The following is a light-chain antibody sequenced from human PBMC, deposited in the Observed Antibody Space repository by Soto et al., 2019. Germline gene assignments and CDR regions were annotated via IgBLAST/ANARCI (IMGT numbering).Light chain of an antibody. CDR3: QQLSRSQWT. J-gene: IGKJ1*01. CDR1: QSVNSIY. CDR2: GAS. Sequence: ELVLTQSPGTLSLSPGERATLSCRASQSVNSIYLAWYQQKPGQPPRLIIYGASSRATGIPDRFSGSGSGTDFTLTIRRLEPEEFGMYYCQQLSRSQWTFGQGTKVASK. V-gene: IGKV3-20*01.